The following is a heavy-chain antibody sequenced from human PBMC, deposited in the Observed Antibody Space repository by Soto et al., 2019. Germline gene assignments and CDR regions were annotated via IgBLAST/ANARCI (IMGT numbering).Heavy chain of an antibody. V-gene: IGHV1-69*06. J-gene: IGHJ4*02. D-gene: IGHD2-2*01. CDR1: GGTFSRNA. CDR3: ARSTPQSGSFMQIFDY. Sequence: QVQLVQSGAEVKKVGSSVKVSCKAAGGTFSRNAISWVRQAPGQGLEWMGGIIPFFDTANYAKKFQGRVTVSVDKATSTAYMELSSLTSEDTAVYYCARSTPQSGSFMQIFDYWGQGTLVTVSS. CDR2: IIPFFDTA.